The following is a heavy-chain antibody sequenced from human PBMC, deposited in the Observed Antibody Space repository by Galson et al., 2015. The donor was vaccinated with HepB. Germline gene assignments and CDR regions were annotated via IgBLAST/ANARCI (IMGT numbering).Heavy chain of an antibody. V-gene: IGHV3-33*06. CDR1: GFTFSSYG. J-gene: IGHJ5*02. CDR3: AKGEAAGGTGGWFDP. D-gene: IGHD6-13*01. CDR2: IWYDGNNK. Sequence: SLRLSCAASGFTFSSYGMHWVRQAPGKGLDWVAIIWYDGNNKYYADSVKGRFTISRDNSKNTLYLQMNSLRAEDTAVYYCAKGEAAGGTGGWFDPWGQGTLVTVSS.